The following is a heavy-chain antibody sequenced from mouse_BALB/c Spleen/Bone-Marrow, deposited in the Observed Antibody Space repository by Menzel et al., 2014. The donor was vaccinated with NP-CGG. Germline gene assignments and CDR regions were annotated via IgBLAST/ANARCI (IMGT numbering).Heavy chain of an antibody. CDR2: INNNGGST. D-gene: IGHD1-1*01. CDR3: ARVYGWYFDV. Sequence: EVQVVESGGGLVQPGGSLKLSCVASGFTFSSYGMSWVRPTPDKRLELVATINNNGGSTYYPDSVEGQFTISRDNAKNTLYPQMSSLKSEDTAMYYCARVYGWYFDVWGAGTTVTVSS. CDR1: GFTFSSYG. J-gene: IGHJ1*01. V-gene: IGHV5-6-3*01.